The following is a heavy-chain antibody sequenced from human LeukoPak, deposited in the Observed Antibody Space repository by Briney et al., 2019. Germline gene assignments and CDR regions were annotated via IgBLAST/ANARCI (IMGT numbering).Heavy chain of an antibody. Sequence: GGSLRLPCAASEFTFSSYAMSWVRQAPGKGLDWVSTISGNGGKTYYADSVKGRFTISRDNSKNTVYLQMNSLRAEDTAIYSCAKFPDYDFWRGYFYWGQGTLVTVSS. J-gene: IGHJ4*02. CDR3: AKFPDYDFWRGYFY. CDR1: EFTFSSYA. V-gene: IGHV3-23*01. CDR2: ISGNGGKT. D-gene: IGHD3-3*01.